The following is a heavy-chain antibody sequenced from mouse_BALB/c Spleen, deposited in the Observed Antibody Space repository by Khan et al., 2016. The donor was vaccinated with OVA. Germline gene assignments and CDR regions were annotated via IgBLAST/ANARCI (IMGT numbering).Heavy chain of an antibody. J-gene: IGHJ3*01. V-gene: IGHV5-6*01. CDR3: ASHLTGSFAY. CDR2: MSSGGDYT. CDR1: GFTFSSYS. Sequence: EVELVESGGDLVKPGGSLKLSCAASGFTFSSYSMSWVRQMPDKRLEWVATMSSGGDYTYNPDSVKGRFTISRDNAKNTLYLQMISLKSEYTAMYYCASHLTGSFAYWGQGTLVTVSA. D-gene: IGHD4-1*01.